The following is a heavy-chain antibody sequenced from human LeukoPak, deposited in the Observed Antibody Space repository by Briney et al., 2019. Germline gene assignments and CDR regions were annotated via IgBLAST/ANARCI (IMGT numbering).Heavy chain of an antibody. J-gene: IGHJ5*02. V-gene: IGHV1-2*02. Sequence: GASVKVSCKASGYTFTGYYMHWVRQAPGQGLEWMGWINPNSGGTNYAQKFQGRVTMTRDTSISTAYMELSRLRSDDTAMYYCARVVLNWNCFDPWGQGTLVTVSS. CDR2: INPNSGGT. CDR3: ARVVLNWNCFDP. D-gene: IGHD3/OR15-3a*01. CDR1: GYTFTGYY.